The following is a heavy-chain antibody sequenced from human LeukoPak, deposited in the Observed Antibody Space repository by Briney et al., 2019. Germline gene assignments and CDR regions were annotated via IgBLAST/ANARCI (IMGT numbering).Heavy chain of an antibody. V-gene: IGHV3-30*19. CDR1: GFTFSWNG. Sequence: PGGSLRLSCAASGFTFSWNGMHWVRQAPGKGLEWVAVISNDERNKYYTDSVKGRFTISRDNSKSTVYLQMNSLRPEDTAVYYCARPSPPGDGYNPCDYWGPGALVIVSS. CDR2: ISNDERNK. D-gene: IGHD5-24*01. J-gene: IGHJ4*02. CDR3: ARPSPPGDGYNPCDY.